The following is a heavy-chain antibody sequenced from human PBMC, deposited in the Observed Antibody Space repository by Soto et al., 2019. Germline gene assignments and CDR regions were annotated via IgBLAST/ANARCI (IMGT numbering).Heavy chain of an antibody. CDR2: ISWNSGDK. Sequence: EVQLVQSGGGLAHPGRSLRLSCEASGFIFEDYDMHWVRQPPGKGLQWVSGISWNSGDKDYADSVKGRFTISRDNVKNSLELQMSSLRVEDTATYYCVKKSCSHTRCYTGWFFDLWGRGTLVTVSS. V-gene: IGHV3-9*01. CDR1: GFIFEDYD. J-gene: IGHJ2*01. CDR3: VKKSCSHTRCYTGWFFDL. D-gene: IGHD2-15*01.